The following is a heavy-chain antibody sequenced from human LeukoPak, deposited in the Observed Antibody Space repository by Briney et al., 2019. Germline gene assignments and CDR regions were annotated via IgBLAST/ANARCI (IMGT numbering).Heavy chain of an antibody. CDR3: ASGYTYGYYYLDF. CDR2: INGNATST. J-gene: IGHJ4*02. CDR1: GFTFSGRW. D-gene: IGHD5-18*01. V-gene: IGHV3-74*01. Sequence: PGGSLRLSCAASGFTFSGRWMYWVRQAPGKGLVLVSRINGNATSTTYGDSVKGRFTISRDNAKNTLYLHMNSLRGEDTAVYYCASGYTYGYYYLDFWGQGTLATVSS.